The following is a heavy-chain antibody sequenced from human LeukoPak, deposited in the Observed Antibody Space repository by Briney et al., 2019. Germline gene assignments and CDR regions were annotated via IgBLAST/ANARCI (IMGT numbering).Heavy chain of an antibody. V-gene: IGHV3-30*03. J-gene: IGHJ6*02. Sequence: GGSLRLSCAASGFTFSSYGMHWVRQAPGKGLEWVAVISYDGSNKYYADSVKGRFTISRDNSKNTLYLQMNSLRAEDTAVYYCSREYFDWSRNYYYGMDVWGQGTTVTVSS. D-gene: IGHD3-9*01. CDR2: ISYDGSNK. CDR3: SREYFDWSRNYYYGMDV. CDR1: GFTFSSYG.